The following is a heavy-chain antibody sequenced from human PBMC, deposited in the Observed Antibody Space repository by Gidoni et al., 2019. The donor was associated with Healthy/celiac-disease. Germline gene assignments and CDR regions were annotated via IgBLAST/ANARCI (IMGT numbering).Heavy chain of an antibody. D-gene: IGHD2-15*01. CDR2: ISYDGSNK. CDR3: ARGVVVVVAAPDY. V-gene: IGHV3-30-3*01. J-gene: IGHJ4*02. CDR1: GFTFSSYA. Sequence: QVQLVESGGGVVQPGRSLRLSCAASGFTFSSYAMHWVRQAPGTGLEWLAVISYDGSNKYYANSVKGRFTISRDNSKNTLYLQMNSLRAEDTAVYYCARGVVVVVAAPDYWGQGTLVTVSS.